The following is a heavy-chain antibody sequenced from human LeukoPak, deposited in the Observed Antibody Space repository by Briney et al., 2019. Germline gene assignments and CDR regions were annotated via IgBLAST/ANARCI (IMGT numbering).Heavy chain of an antibody. D-gene: IGHD3-16*02. CDR3: AKDNTPPYDYVWGSYRYPDY. V-gene: IGHV3-11*04. CDR1: GFTFSDYY. J-gene: IGHJ4*02. CDR2: ISSSGSTI. Sequence: KLGGSLRLSCAASGFTFSDYYMSWIRQAPGKGLEWVSYISSSGSTIYYADSVKGRFTISRDNAKNSLYLQMNSLRAEDTAVYYCAKDNTPPYDYVWGSYRYPDYWGQGTLVTVSS.